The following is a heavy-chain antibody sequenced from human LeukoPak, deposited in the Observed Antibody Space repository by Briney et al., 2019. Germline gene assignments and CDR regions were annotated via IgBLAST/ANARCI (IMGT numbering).Heavy chain of an antibody. CDR3: ATRRTLRSAGWFDP. D-gene: IGHD4-17*01. CDR2: IYYSGST. Sequence: SETLSLTCTVSGGSISSYYWSWIRQPPGQGLEWIGYIYYSGSTNYNPSLKSRVTISVDTSKNQFSLKLSSVTAADTAVYYCATRRTLRSAGWFDPWGQGTLVTVSS. CDR1: GGSISSYY. J-gene: IGHJ5*02. V-gene: IGHV4-59*08.